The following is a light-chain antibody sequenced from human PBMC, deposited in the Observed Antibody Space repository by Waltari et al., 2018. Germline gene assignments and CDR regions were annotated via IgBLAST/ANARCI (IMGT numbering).Light chain of an antibody. CDR3: QQYYSTPRT. Sequence: DIVMTQSPDSLAVSLGEGATIHCKSSRSVLYSSNNKNYLAWYQQKPGQPPKLLIYWASTRESGVPDRFSGSGSGTDFTLTISSLQAEDVAVYYCQQYYSTPRTFGQGTKVEIK. CDR2: WAS. CDR1: RSVLYSSNNKNY. V-gene: IGKV4-1*01. J-gene: IGKJ1*01.